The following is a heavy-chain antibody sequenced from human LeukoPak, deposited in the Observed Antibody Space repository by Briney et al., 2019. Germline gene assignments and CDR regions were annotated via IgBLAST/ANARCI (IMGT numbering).Heavy chain of an antibody. V-gene: IGHV4-59*01. CDR2: IYYSGST. Sequence: SETLSLTCTVSGGSISSYYWSWIRQPPGKGLEWIGYIYYSGSTNYNPSLKSRVTISVDTSKNQFSLKLSSVTAADTAVYYCASHGQAYCGGDCYFDYWGQGTLVTVSS. D-gene: IGHD2-21*02. CDR3: ASHGQAYCGGDCYFDY. J-gene: IGHJ4*02. CDR1: GGSISSYY.